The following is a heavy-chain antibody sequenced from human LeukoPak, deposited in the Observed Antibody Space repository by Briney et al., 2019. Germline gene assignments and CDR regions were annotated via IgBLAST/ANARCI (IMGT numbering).Heavy chain of an antibody. CDR2: TYYRSKWYN. CDR3: ARDVGTSGCTFDY. J-gene: IGHJ4*02. D-gene: IGHD6-19*01. V-gene: IGHV6-1*01. CDR1: GDSVSSNNGA. Sequence: SQTLSLTCGISGDSVSSNNGAWNWIRQSPSRCLEWLGRTYYRSKWYNDYAGSMKGRITISPDTSKNQFSLQLNSVTPEDTAVYYCARDVGTSGCTFDYWGQGTLVTVSS.